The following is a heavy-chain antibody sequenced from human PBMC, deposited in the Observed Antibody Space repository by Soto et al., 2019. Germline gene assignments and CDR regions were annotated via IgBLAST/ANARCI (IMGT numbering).Heavy chain of an antibody. Sequence: ASVKVSCKASGFTFTGHYIHWVRQAPGQGLEWMGWINPNSGGTSYAQKFQGRVTMTRDTSTSTVYMELSSLRSEDTAVYYCARVRRSSGHYYGYWGQGTPVTVSS. CDR3: ARVRRSSGHYYGY. CDR1: GFTFTGHY. D-gene: IGHD3-22*01. CDR2: INPNSGGT. J-gene: IGHJ4*02. V-gene: IGHV1-2*02.